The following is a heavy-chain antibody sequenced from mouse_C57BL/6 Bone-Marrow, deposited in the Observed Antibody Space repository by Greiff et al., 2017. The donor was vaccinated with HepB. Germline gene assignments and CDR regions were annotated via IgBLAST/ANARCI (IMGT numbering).Heavy chain of an antibody. V-gene: IGHV1-53*01. Sequence: QVQLQQPGTELVKPGASVKLSCKASGYTFTSYWMHWVKQRPGQGLEWIGNINPSNGGNNYNEKFKSKATLTVDKSSSTAYMQLSSLTSEDSAVYFCARRDGYYLSWYFDVWGTWTTVTVSS. CDR2: INPSNGGN. D-gene: IGHD2-3*01. J-gene: IGHJ1*03. CDR1: GYTFTSYW. CDR3: ARRDGYYLSWYFDV.